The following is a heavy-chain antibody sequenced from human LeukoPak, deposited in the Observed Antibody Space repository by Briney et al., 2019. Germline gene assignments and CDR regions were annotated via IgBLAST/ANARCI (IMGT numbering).Heavy chain of an antibody. CDR1: GFTFSSYS. CDR2: ISSRSSYI. J-gene: IGHJ5*02. D-gene: IGHD2-21*01. V-gene: IGHV3-21*01. Sequence: PGGSLRLSCGASGFTFSSYSMKWVRQAPGKGREGVSSISSRSSYIYSAHSVKGRFTTSRDNAKNSLYLQMNSLRADDTAVYYCARRFIFTRSNLFDPCGQGTLVTVSS. CDR3: ARRFIFTRSNLFDP.